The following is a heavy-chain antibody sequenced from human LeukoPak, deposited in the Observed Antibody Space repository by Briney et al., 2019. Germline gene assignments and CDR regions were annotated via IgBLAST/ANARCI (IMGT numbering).Heavy chain of an antibody. D-gene: IGHD2-15*01. V-gene: IGHV1-3*01. CDR3: ASCSGDTCLPNYFYYGMDV. J-gene: IGHJ6*02. CDR1: GYSFTDYN. Sequence: GASVKVSCKASGYSFTDYNMDWVRQAPGQRLEWMGRINAGNGHTKYSQKFQGRVTITRDTSASTANMELSSLRSEDTAVYFCASCSGDTCLPNYFYYGMDVWGQGTTVTVSS. CDR2: INAGNGHT.